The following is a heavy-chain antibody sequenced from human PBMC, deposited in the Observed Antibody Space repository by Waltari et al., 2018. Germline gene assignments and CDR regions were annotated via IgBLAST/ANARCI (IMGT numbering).Heavy chain of an antibody. J-gene: IGHJ5*02. CDR2: TSPGDPDT. D-gene: IGHD2-15*01. CDR1: GYSFTSYW. Sequence: EVQLVQSGAEVKKPGESLKISCKGSGYSFTSYWIGWVRQMPGKGLEWMGITSPGDPDTRYSPSFQGQVTISADKSISTAYLQWSSLKASDTAMYYCARLSAGTVVTALSGFDPWGQGTLVTVSS. CDR3: ARLSAGTVVTALSGFDP. V-gene: IGHV5-51*03.